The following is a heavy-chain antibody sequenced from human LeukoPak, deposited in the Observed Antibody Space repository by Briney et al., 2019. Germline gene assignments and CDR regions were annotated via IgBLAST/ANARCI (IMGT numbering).Heavy chain of an antibody. J-gene: IGHJ4*02. V-gene: IGHV4-4*07. D-gene: IGHD5-18*01. Sequence: SETLSLTCTVSGGSINSYYWSWIRQPAGEGLEWLGHIYASGTTNYNPSLNSRVTMSVDTSKSQFSLRLASVTAADTAVYYCARVADRFGYNYGIDEYFDYWGQGTLVTVSS. CDR3: ARVADRFGYNYGIDEYFDY. CDR1: GGSINSYY. CDR2: IYASGTT.